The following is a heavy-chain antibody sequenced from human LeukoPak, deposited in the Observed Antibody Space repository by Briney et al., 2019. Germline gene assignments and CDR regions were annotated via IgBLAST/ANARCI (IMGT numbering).Heavy chain of an antibody. CDR2: IYYSGST. CDR3: ARVRRWEIHGGYYFDY. CDR1: GGSISSYY. J-gene: IGHJ4*02. V-gene: IGHV4-59*01. D-gene: IGHD1-26*01. Sequence: PSETLSLTCTVSGGSISSYYWSWIRQPPGKGLEWIGYIYYSGSTNYNPSLKSRVTISVDTSKNQFSLKLSSVTAADTAVYYCARVRRWEIHGGYYFDYWGQGTLVTVSS.